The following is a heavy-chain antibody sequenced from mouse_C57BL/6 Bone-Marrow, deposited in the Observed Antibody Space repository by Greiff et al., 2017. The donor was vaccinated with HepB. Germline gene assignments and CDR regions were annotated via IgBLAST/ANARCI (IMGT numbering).Heavy chain of an antibody. CDR3: ARGTITTVVGDY. CDR2: IDPSDSYT. CDR1: GYTFTSYW. D-gene: IGHD1-1*01. V-gene: IGHV1-69*01. Sequence: QVQLQQPGAELVMPGASVKLSCKASGYTFTSYWMHWVKQRPGQGLEWIGEIDPSDSYTNYNQKFKGKSTLTVDKSSSTAYMQLSSLTSEDSAVYYCARGTITTVVGDYWGQGTTLTVSS. J-gene: IGHJ2*01.